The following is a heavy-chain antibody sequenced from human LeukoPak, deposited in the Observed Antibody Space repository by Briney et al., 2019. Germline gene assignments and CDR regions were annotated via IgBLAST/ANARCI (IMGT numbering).Heavy chain of an antibody. CDR3: AKDRDYYGSGSYLYNMDV. CDR2: IRYDGSNK. D-gene: IGHD3-10*01. Sequence: GGSLRLSCAASGFTFDDYGMSWVRHAPGKGLEWVAFIRYDGSNKYYADSVKGRFTISRDNSKNTLYLQMNSLRAEDAAVFYCAKDRDYYGSGSYLYNMDVWGKGTTVTISS. V-gene: IGHV3-30*02. J-gene: IGHJ6*03. CDR1: GFTFDDYG.